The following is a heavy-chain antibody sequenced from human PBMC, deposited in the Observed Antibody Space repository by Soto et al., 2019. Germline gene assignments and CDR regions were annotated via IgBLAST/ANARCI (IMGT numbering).Heavy chain of an antibody. V-gene: IGHV1-2*04. CDR2: VNPSSGGT. CDR1: GYTFTGYY. Sequence: ASLKVSCKASGYTFTGYYMHWVRQAPGQGLEWMGWVNPSSGGTNYAQKFQGWVTMTRDTSISTAYMELSRLRSDDTAVYYCARSPYRGYSYGCLNYWGQGTLVTVSS. CDR3: ARSPYRGYSYGCLNY. J-gene: IGHJ4*02. D-gene: IGHD5-18*01.